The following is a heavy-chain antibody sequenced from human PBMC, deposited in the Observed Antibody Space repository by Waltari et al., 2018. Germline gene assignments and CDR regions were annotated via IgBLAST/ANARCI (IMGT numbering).Heavy chain of an antibody. CDR1: GYTFTSYD. J-gene: IGHJ4*02. CDR2: MNTNSGNT. CDR3: ARGPRRSVAANFY. D-gene: IGHD2-15*01. V-gene: IGHV1-8*01. Sequence: QVQLVQSGAEVKKPGASVKVSCKASGYTFTSYDINWVRQATGQGLEWMGLMNTNSGNTGDAQKFQGRVTMTRNTSISTAYMELSSLRSEDTAVYYCARGPRRSVAANFYWGQGTLVTVSS.